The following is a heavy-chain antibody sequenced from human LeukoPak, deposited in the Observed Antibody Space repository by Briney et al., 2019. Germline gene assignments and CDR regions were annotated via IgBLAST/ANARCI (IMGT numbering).Heavy chain of an antibody. CDR3: ARVLFYGSGNYYFDY. D-gene: IGHD3-10*01. CDR1: GFTFIGYW. Sequence: PGGSLRLSCAASGFTFIGYWMNWVRQAPGKGLLWVSRINSDGSSTTYADSVKGRFTISRENAKNTVFLQVNSLRAEDTAVYYCARVLFYGSGNYYFDYWGQGTLVTVSS. V-gene: IGHV3-74*01. CDR2: INSDGSST. J-gene: IGHJ4*02.